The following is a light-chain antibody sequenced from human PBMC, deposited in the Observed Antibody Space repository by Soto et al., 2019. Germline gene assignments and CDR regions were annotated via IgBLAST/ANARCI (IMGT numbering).Light chain of an antibody. J-gene: IGKJ1*01. Sequence: ESVLTQSPATWSLYPEEKATLSCRASQSVSSSYLAWYQQKPGQAPRLLIYGASSRATGIPDGFSGSGSGTDFTLTISRLEPEDFAVYDCQQYGSSPWTFGQGTKVDIK. CDR3: QQYGSSPWT. CDR1: QSVSSSY. CDR2: GAS. V-gene: IGKV3-20*01.